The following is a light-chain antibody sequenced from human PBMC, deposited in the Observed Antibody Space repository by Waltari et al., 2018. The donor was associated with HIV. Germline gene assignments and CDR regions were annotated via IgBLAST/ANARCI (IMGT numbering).Light chain of an antibody. CDR1: ALAKQF. CDR3: QSADSSVTYEVV. Sequence: VSVSPGQTARITCSGDALAKQFCYWYQQKPGQAPVLVIYNDNERPSGIPQRFSGSSSGTTATLTISGVQAEDEADYYCQSADSSVTYEVVFGGGTKLTVL. CDR2: NDN. V-gene: IGLV3-25*03. J-gene: IGLJ3*02.